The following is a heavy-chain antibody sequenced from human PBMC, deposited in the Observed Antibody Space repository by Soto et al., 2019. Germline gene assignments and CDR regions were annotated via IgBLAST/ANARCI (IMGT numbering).Heavy chain of an antibody. D-gene: IGHD6-19*01. CDR3: ARDGLDYSSGWYSDYWWSSGWYSDY. V-gene: IGHV1-46*01. J-gene: IGHJ4*02. Sequence: ASVKVSCKASGYTFTSYGISWVRQAPGQGLEWMGIINPSGGSTSYAQKFQGRVTMTGDTSTSTVYMELSSLRSEDTAVYYCARDGLDYSSGWYSDYWWSSGWYSDYWGQGTLVTVSS. CDR2: INPSGGST. CDR1: GYTFTSYG.